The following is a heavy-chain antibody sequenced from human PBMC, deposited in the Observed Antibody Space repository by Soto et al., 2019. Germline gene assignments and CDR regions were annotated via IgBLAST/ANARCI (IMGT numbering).Heavy chain of an antibody. V-gene: IGHV3-23*01. CDR3: AKYDSSYKFYGMDV. J-gene: IGHJ6*02. CDR1: GFIFSSYA. CDR2: ISGSGGST. D-gene: IGHD3-22*01. Sequence: QPVGSLRLSCAASGFIFSSYAMCWVRQAPGKGLEWVSTISGSGGSTYYADSVKGRFTISRDNSKNRLYLQMNSLRAEDTAVYYCAKYDSSYKFYGMDVWGQGTTVTVSS.